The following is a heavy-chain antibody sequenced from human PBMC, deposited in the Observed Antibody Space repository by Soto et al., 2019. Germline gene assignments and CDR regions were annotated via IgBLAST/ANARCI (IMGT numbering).Heavy chain of an antibody. D-gene: IGHD6-13*01. CDR3: AKVPKRQQLVNYYYGMDV. Sequence: GGSLRLSCAASGFTFSSYAMSWVRQAPGKGKEWDSAISGSGGSTYYADSVKGRFTISRDNSKNTLYLQMNSLRAEDTAVYYCAKVPKRQQLVNYYYGMDVWGQGTTVTVSS. J-gene: IGHJ6*02. CDR2: ISGSGGST. V-gene: IGHV3-23*01. CDR1: GFTFSSYA.